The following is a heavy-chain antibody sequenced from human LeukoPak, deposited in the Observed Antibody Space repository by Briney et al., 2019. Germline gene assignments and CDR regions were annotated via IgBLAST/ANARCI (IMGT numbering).Heavy chain of an antibody. Sequence: PGGSLRLSCAASGFTFSSYAMSWVRQAPGKGLEWVSAISGSGGSTYYADPVKGRFTISRDNSKNTLYLQMNSLRAEDTAVYYCAKAAYPEWFGELVCYFDYWGQGTLVTVSS. V-gene: IGHV3-23*01. J-gene: IGHJ4*02. D-gene: IGHD3-10*01. CDR2: ISGSGGST. CDR1: GFTFSSYA. CDR3: AKAAYPEWFGELVCYFDY.